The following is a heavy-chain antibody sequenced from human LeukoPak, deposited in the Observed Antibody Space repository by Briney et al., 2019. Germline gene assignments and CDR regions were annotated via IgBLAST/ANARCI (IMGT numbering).Heavy chain of an antibody. V-gene: IGHV1-18*01. CDR1: GYTFTSYA. D-gene: IGHD5-18*01. Sequence: ASVKVSCKASGYTFTSYAISWVRQAPGQGLEWMGGIIPIFGTANYAQKLQGRVTMTTDTSTSTAYMELRSLRSDDTAVYYCARVRYSYGSDYWGQGTLVTVSS. CDR2: IIPIFGTA. J-gene: IGHJ4*02. CDR3: ARVRYSYGSDY.